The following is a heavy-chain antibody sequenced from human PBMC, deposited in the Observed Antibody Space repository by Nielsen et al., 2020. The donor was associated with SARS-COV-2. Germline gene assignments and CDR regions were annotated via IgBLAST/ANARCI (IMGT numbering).Heavy chain of an antibody. CDR3: AKGRGYSYGYFDY. Sequence: GESLKISCAASGFTFSSYAMSWVRQAPGKGLEWVSAISGSGGSTYYADSVKGRFTISRDNSKNTLYLQMNSLRAEDTAVYYCAKGRGYSYGYFDYWGQGTLVTVSS. D-gene: IGHD5-18*01. CDR2: ISGSGGST. CDR1: GFTFSSYA. J-gene: IGHJ4*02. V-gene: IGHV3-23*01.